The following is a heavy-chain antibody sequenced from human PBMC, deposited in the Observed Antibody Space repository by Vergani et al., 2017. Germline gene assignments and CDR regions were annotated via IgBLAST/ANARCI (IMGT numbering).Heavy chain of an antibody. J-gene: IGHJ4*02. V-gene: IGHV3-23*01. D-gene: IGHD6-19*01. CDR3: AKDRGSGWYVVVDY. Sequence: EVQLLESGGGLVQPWGSLRLSCAASGFTLSNYAMSWVCQAPGKGLEWVSAISGSGGSTYYADSVKGRFTISRDNSKNTLYLQMNSLRAEDTAVYYCAKDRGSGWYVVVDYWGQGTLVTVSS. CDR1: GFTLSNYA. CDR2: ISGSGGST.